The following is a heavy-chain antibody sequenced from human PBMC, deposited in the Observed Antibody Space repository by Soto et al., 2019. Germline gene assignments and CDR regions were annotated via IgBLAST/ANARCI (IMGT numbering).Heavy chain of an antibody. CDR2: IIPIFGTA. Sequence: SVKVSCKASGGTFSSYAISWVRQAPGQGLEWMGGIIPIFGTANYAQKFQGRVTITADESTSTAYMELSSLRSEDTAVYYCARDRYLYCSGGSCYDYYYGMDVWG. CDR3: ARDRYLYCSGGSCYDYYYGMDV. J-gene: IGHJ6*02. V-gene: IGHV1-69*13. CDR1: GGTFSSYA. D-gene: IGHD2-15*01.